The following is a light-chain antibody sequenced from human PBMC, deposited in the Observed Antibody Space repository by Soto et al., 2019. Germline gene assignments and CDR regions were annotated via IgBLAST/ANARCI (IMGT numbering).Light chain of an antibody. CDR1: QNISRS. Sequence: EIVRTQSPVTLSVSPGERATLSCRASQNISRSLAWYQKKPGQGPSLLIYGTSTRAGGVPARFSGGVSGTEFTLTITRLQSEDCAVYECHQSNGWTRTFCPVTKVDIK. CDR3: HQSNGWTRT. CDR2: GTS. J-gene: IGKJ1*01. V-gene: IGKV3-15*01.